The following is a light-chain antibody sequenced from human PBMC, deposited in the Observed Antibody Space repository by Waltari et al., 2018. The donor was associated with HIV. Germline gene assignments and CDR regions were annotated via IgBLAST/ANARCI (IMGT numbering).Light chain of an antibody. Sequence: SSELTQPPSVSVSPGQTARITCSGDALPNHYAYWYQQKPGQVPVLIISKDSERHTRIPERSAGASSGTTATLTISAVQAGDEADYYCQSTDKTGTLVLFGGGTQLTV. CDR2: KDS. CDR3: QSTDKTGTLVL. V-gene: IGLV3-25*03. J-gene: IGLJ2*01. CDR1: ALPNHY.